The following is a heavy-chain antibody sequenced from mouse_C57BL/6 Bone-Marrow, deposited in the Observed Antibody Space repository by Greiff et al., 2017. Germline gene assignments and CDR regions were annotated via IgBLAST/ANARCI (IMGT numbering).Heavy chain of an antibody. J-gene: IGHJ3*01. CDR3: ASSPQSSSGLFAY. CDR1: GFSLTSYG. CDR2: LWGVCST. Sequence: VHLVESGPGLVAPSQSLSITCTVSGFSLTSYGVDWVRQSPGKGLEWLGVLWGVCSTNYNSALKSRLSISKDNSKSQGFVKMNILQTDDTAMYCCASSPQSSSGLFAYWGQGTLVTVSA. D-gene: IGHD3-2*02. V-gene: IGHV2-6*01.